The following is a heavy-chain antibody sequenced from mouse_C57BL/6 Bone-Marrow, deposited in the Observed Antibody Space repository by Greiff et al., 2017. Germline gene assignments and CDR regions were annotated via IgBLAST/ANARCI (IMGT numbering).Heavy chain of an antibody. CDR2: IHPNSGST. J-gene: IGHJ1*03. D-gene: IGHD2-2*01. CDR1: GYTFTSYW. Sequence: VQLQQPGAELVKPGASVKLSCKASGYTFTSYWMHWVKQRPGQGLEWIGMIHPNSGSTNYNEKFKSKATLTVDKSSSTAYMQLSSLTSEDSAVYYCAREGYYGYDDPYWYFDVWGTGTTVTVSS. V-gene: IGHV1-64*01. CDR3: AREGYYGYDDPYWYFDV.